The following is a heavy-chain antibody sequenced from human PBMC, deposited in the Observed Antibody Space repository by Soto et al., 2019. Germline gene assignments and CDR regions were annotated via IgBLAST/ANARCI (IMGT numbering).Heavy chain of an antibody. CDR3: ARSGNLRIAAHDPFDY. V-gene: IGHV4-4*02. CDR2: IYHSGST. CDR1: SGSISSSNW. Sequence: QVQLQESGPGLVKPSGTLSLTCAVSSGSISSSNWWSWVRQPPGKGLEWIGEIYHSGSTNYNPSLKSRVTISVDKSKNQFFLKLSSVTAADTAVYYCARSGNLRIAAHDPFDYWGQGTLVTVSS. D-gene: IGHD6-13*01. J-gene: IGHJ4*02.